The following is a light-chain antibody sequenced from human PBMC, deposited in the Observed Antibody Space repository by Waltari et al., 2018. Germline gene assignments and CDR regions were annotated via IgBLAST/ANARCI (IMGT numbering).Light chain of an antibody. Sequence: DIQVTQSPSTLSASVGDSVTITCRTSQSINKWVSWYQQKPGKTPKLLIYRASSLESGVPSSVRGSGSATEFTLSISGLQPDDVATYYCQQYNSYPYTFGQGTKVEI. CDR1: QSINKW. CDR2: RAS. CDR3: QQYNSYPYT. J-gene: IGKJ2*01. V-gene: IGKV1-5*03.